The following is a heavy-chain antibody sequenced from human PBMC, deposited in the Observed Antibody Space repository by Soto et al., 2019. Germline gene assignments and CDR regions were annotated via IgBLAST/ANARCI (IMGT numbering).Heavy chain of an antibody. CDR2: ISYDGSNK. V-gene: IGHV3-30*18. D-gene: IGHD6-19*01. J-gene: IGHJ4*02. CDR1: GFTFSSYG. CDR3: ANNPSGWYLFLLVN. Sequence: QVQLVESGGGVVQPGRSLRLSCAASGFTFSSYGMHWVRQAPGKGLEWVALISYDGSNKYYADSVKGRFTISRDNSKNTQYMQMNCLRAEDTAVYYCANNPSGWYLFLLVNWGQGTLVTVSS.